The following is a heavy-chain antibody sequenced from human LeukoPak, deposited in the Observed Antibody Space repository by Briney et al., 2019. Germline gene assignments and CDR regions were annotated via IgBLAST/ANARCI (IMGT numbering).Heavy chain of an antibody. D-gene: IGHD1-26*01. Sequence: GGSLRLSCVASEFAFSRHAMHWVRQAPGKGLEWVAVIWRDSSEKHYADSVKGRFTVSRDNSKSTLYLEMNSLRAEDTAIYYCARRGSGTNYFDPLDWWGQGTPVTVSS. J-gene: IGHJ4*02. V-gene: IGHV3-33*01. CDR3: ARRGSGTNYFDPLDW. CDR2: IWRDSSEK. CDR1: EFAFSRHA.